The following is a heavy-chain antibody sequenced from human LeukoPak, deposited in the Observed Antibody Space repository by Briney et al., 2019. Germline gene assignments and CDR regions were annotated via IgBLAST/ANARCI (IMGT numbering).Heavy chain of an antibody. CDR2: IYYSGST. D-gene: IGHD5-18*01. Sequence: SETLSLTCTVSGGSISSYYWSWIRQPPGKGLEWIGYIYYSGSTNYNPSLKSRVTISVDTSKNQSSLKLSSVTAADTAVYYCARVPPGYSYGHFDYWGQGTLVTVSS. CDR1: GGSISSYY. V-gene: IGHV4-59*01. CDR3: ARVPPGYSYGHFDY. J-gene: IGHJ4*02.